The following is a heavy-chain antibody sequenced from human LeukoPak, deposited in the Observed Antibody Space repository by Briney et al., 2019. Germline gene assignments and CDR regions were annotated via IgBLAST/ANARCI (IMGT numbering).Heavy chain of an antibody. J-gene: IGHJ4*02. CDR2: IYYSGST. V-gene: IGHV4-39*01. CDR1: GGSITYGTW. Sequence: PSETLSLTCAVSGGSITYGTWWSWVRQPPGKGLEWIGSIYYSGSTYYNPSLKSRVTISVDTSKNQFSLKLRSVTAADTAVYYCARHSGTWGQGTLVTVSS. CDR3: ARHSGT. D-gene: IGHD1-26*01.